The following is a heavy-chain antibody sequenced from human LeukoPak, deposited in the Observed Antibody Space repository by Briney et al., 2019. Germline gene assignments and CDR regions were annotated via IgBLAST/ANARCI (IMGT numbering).Heavy chain of an antibody. Sequence: GASVKVSCKASGYTFTGYYMHWVRQAPGQGLEWMGWINPNSGGTNYAQKFQGRVTMTRDTSISTAYMELSRLRSVDTAVYYCARGVGATTYYFDYWGQGTLVTVSS. CDR3: ARGVGATTYYFDY. V-gene: IGHV1-2*02. J-gene: IGHJ4*02. CDR2: INPNSGGT. CDR1: GYTFTGYY. D-gene: IGHD1-26*01.